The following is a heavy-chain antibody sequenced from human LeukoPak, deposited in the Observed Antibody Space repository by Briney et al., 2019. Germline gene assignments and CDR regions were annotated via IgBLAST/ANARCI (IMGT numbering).Heavy chain of an antibody. V-gene: IGHV3-23*01. J-gene: IGHJ4*02. CDR2: ISGRTGCT. Sequence: PGGSLRLSCAASGFTFNTNAMSWVRQAPGKGLEWVSAISGRTGCTYYADSVKGRFTISRDNSKSTLYLQMDSLRAEDTAVYYCAKCGNSGCHLIDYWGQGTLVTVSS. CDR1: GFTFNTNA. CDR3: AKCGNSGCHLIDY. D-gene: IGHD5-12*01.